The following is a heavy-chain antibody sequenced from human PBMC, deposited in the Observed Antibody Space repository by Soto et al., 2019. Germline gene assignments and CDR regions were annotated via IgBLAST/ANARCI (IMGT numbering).Heavy chain of an antibody. Sequence: QVQLVQSGAEVRKPGASVKVSCKASGYTFTRYDINWLRQTTGEGLVWMGWMNPNSDNTIYAPKFQGRVTMTRNTSTNTDYMELSRLTSDAPAVYSCASVTYTVIAPEALDSWGQGTLVTVSS. CDR2: MNPNSDNT. V-gene: IGHV1-8*01. J-gene: IGHJ4*02. CDR1: GYTFTRYD. CDR3: ASVTYTVIAPEALDS. D-gene: IGHD2-2*02.